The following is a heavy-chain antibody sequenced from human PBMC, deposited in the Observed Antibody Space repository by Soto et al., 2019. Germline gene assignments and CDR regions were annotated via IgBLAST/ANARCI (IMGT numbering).Heavy chain of an antibody. CDR1: GGTFSSYA. Sequence: QVQLVQSGAEVKKPGSSVKVSCKASGGTFSSYAISWVRQAPGQGLEWMGGIIPIFGTATYAQKFQGRVTVTADEATSTAYMELSRLRSEDTAVYYCACRSLNYGDSYYYYDMDVWGQGTTVTVSS. V-gene: IGHV1-69*01. J-gene: IGHJ6*02. D-gene: IGHD4-17*01. CDR3: ACRSLNYGDSYYYYDMDV. CDR2: IIPIFGTA.